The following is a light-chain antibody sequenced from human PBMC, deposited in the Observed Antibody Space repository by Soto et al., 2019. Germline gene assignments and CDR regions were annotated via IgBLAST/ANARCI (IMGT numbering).Light chain of an antibody. V-gene: IGKV3D-20*01. CDR2: DAS. J-gene: IGKJ2*01. CDR1: QSVSSSS. CDR3: QQYGSSPPYT. Sequence: EIVLTQSPATLSLSPGERATLSCGASQSVSSSSLAWYQQKPGLAPRLLIYDASSRATGIPDRFSGSGSGTDFTLTIGRLEPEDFAVYYCQQYGSSPPYTFGQGTKLEIK.